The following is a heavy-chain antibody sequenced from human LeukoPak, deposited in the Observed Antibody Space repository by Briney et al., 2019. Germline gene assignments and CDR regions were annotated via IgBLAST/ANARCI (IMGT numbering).Heavy chain of an antibody. Sequence: GGSLRLSCAVSGFSVSTYGMSWVRQAPGKGLEWISAINLNGDTKYYADSVKGRFTISRDHSENTLYLQMNSLRTEDTAIYYCAQGYSSGWFPNWGQGSLVSASS. CDR1: GFSVSTYG. V-gene: IGHV3-23*01. J-gene: IGHJ4*02. CDR3: AQGYSSGWFPN. D-gene: IGHD6-19*01. CDR2: INLNGDTK.